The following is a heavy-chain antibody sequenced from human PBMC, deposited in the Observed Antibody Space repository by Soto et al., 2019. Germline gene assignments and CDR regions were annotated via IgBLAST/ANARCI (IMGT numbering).Heavy chain of an antibody. J-gene: IGHJ4*01. Sequence: PTETLSLTCSVSGAVVTSGENYWSWVRQPPGKGLEWLGDIYDSGVTSYNPALKSRVTLSLDRPNNQVSLKLRSVTAADTAVYFCVRDLAPGYTVNXWGHGTLVTVSX. D-gene: IGHD3-9*01. CDR2: IYDSGVT. CDR3: VRDLAPGYTVNX. V-gene: IGHV4-30-4*08. CDR1: GAVVTSGENY.